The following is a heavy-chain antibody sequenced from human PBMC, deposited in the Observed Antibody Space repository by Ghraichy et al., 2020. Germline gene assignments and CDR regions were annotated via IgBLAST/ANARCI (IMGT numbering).Heavy chain of an antibody. J-gene: IGHJ6*03. D-gene: IGHD2-15*01. V-gene: IGHV3-23*01. CDR1: GFTFSDYA. Sequence: GGSLRLSCAASGFTFSDYAMSWVRQTPGKGLEWVSTVSLGGTISFYADSVRGRFNISRDSSTNTLYLQMDSLRAEDTALYFCAKLRGTRRHYYYYHLDVWGKGTMVTVSS. CDR3: AKLRGTRRHYYYYHLDV. CDR2: VSLGGTIS.